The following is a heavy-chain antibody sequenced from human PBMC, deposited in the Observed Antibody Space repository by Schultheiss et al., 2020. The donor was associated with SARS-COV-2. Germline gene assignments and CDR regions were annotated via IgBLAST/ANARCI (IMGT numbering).Heavy chain of an antibody. CDR3: ARDPRYYYDSSGPFDY. Sequence: GGSLRLSCAASGFTFSSYAMHWVRQAPGKGLEWVAVISYDGSNKYYADSVKGRFTISRDNSKNTLYLQMNSLRAEDTAVYYCARDPRYYYDSSGPFDYWGQGTLVTVSS. V-gene: IGHV3-30*01. CDR1: GFTFSSYA. D-gene: IGHD3-22*01. CDR2: ISYDGSNK. J-gene: IGHJ4*02.